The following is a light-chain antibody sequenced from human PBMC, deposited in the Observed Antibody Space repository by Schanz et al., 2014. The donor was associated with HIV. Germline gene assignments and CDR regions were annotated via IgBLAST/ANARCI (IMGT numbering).Light chain of an antibody. Sequence: DIQMTQSPSSLSASVGDRVAITCRASQGINNYLAWYQQNPGKVPKLLIYAASTLHSGVPSRFSGSGSGTDFTLTISRLDPEDFAVYYCQQYDTSPPWTFGQGTRVDIK. J-gene: IGKJ1*01. V-gene: IGKV1-27*01. CDR3: QQYDTSPPWT. CDR1: QGINNY. CDR2: AAS.